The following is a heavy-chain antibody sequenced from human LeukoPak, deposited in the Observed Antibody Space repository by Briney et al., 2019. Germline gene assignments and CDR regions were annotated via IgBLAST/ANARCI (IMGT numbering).Heavy chain of an antibody. D-gene: IGHD2-15*01. CDR2: ISAYNGNT. J-gene: IGHJ5*02. Sequence: GASVKVSCKAPGYTFTNYGISWVRQAPGQGLEWMGWISAYNGNTKYAQKVLGRVTMTTDTSTTTAYMELRSLRSDDTAVYYCARGGLVVVVAATPSTTPGLLHWLDPWGQGTLVSVSS. CDR1: GYTFTNYG. CDR3: ARGGLVVVVAATPSTTPGLLHWLDP. V-gene: IGHV1-18*01.